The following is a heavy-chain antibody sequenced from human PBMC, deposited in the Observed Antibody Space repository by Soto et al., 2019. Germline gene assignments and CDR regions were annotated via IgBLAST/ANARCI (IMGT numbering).Heavy chain of an antibody. V-gene: IGHV1-69*13. CDR2: IIPIFGTA. CDR1: GGTFSSYA. D-gene: IGHD3-3*01. Sequence: SVKVSCKASGGTFSSYAISWVRQAPGQGLEWMGGIIPIFGTANYAQKFQGRVTITADESTSTAYMELSSLRSEDTAVYYCARYLELDHWFDPWGQGTLVTVSS. CDR3: ARYLELDHWFDP. J-gene: IGHJ5*02.